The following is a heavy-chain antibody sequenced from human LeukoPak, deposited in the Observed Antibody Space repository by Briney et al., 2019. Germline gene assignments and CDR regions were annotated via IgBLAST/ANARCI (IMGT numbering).Heavy chain of an antibody. V-gene: IGHV3-23*01. D-gene: IGHD1-26*01. CDR2: ISGGGGST. J-gene: IGHJ4*02. CDR3: AKGGKWDVTPFDY. Sequence: PGGSLRLSCAASGFTFTSYSMNWVRQAPGKGLEWVSTISGGGGSTYYADSVKGRFTTSRDNSKNTPYLQVNSLRAEDTAVYYCAKGGKWDVTPFDYWGQGTLVTVSS. CDR1: GFTFTSYS.